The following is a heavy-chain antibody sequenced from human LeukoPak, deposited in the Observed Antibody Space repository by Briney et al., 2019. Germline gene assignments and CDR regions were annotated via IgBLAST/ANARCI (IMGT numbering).Heavy chain of an antibody. CDR3: ATRVTDVDTAMVDLDY. CDR2: ISAYNGNT. V-gene: IGHV1-18*01. D-gene: IGHD5-18*01. Sequence: ASVKVSCKASGYSFTSYGISWVRQAPGQWLEWMGWISAYNGNTNYAQKLQGRVTMTTDTSTSTAYMELRSLRSDDTAVYYCATRVTDVDTAMVDLDYWGQGTLVTVSS. CDR1: GYSFTSYG. J-gene: IGHJ4*02.